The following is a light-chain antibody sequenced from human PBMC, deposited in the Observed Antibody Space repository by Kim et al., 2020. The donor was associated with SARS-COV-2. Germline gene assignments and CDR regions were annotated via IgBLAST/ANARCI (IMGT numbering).Light chain of an antibody. CDR3: QQFNNWPLIT. CDR2: DTS. Sequence: EIVMTQSPATLSVSPGERATLSCKASQSIGSSLAWYQQKSGQAPRLLFYDTSTRATGISARFSVSGSGTEFTLTISSLQSEDFAVYYCQQFNNWPLITFGQGTRLEIK. CDR1: QSIGSS. V-gene: IGKV3-15*01. J-gene: IGKJ5*01.